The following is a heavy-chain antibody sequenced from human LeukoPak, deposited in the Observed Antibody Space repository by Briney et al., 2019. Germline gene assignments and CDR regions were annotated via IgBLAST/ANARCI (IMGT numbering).Heavy chain of an antibody. CDR2: ISYDGSNK. D-gene: IGHD3-10*01. J-gene: IGHJ4*02. V-gene: IGHV3-30*18. CDR1: GFTFSSYG. Sequence: GGSLRLSCAASGFTFSSYGMHWVRQAPGKGLEWEAVISYDGSNKYYADSVKGRFTISRDNSKNTQYLQMNSLRAEDTAVYYCAKDSGVLWFGELDYWGQGTLVTVSS. CDR3: AKDSGVLWFGELDY.